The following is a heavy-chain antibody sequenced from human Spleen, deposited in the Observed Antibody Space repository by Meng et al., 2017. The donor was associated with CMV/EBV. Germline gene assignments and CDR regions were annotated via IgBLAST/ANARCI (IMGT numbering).Heavy chain of an antibody. V-gene: IGHV2-5*01. D-gene: IGHD3-22*01. CDR2: IYWNDDK. Sequence: SGPTLVKPTQTLTLTCTFSGFSLSTSGVGVGWIRQPPGKALEWLALIYWNDDKHYSPSLKSRRTITKDTSKNQVVLTMTNMDPVDTATYYCAHRLDSSGYDDAFDIWGQGTMVTVSS. CDR1: GFSLSTSGVG. CDR3: AHRLDSSGYDDAFDI. J-gene: IGHJ3*02.